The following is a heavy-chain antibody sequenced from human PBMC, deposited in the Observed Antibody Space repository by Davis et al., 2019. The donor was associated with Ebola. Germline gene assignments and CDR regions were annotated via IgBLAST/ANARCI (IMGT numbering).Heavy chain of an antibody. Sequence: WIGEINHSGSTNYNPSLKSRVTISVDTSKNQFSLKLSSVTAADTAVYYCARGVGYCTGGVCYTGVDFDYWGQGTLVTVSS. J-gene: IGHJ4*02. V-gene: IGHV4-34*01. D-gene: IGHD2-8*02. CDR3: ARGVGYCTGGVCYTGVDFDY. CDR2: INHSGST.